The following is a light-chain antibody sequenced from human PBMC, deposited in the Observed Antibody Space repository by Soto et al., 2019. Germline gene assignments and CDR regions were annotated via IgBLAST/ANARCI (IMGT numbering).Light chain of an antibody. CDR1: QSISTS. V-gene: IGKV1-5*01. J-gene: IGKJ1*01. CDR3: QQYNSYS. Sequence: DIQMTQSPSRFSRSXGARVTIPCRASQSISTSLAWYQQKPGKAPKFLIYDASSLESGVPSRFSGSGSGTEFTLTISSLQPDDFATYYCQQYNSYSFGQGTKV. CDR2: DAS.